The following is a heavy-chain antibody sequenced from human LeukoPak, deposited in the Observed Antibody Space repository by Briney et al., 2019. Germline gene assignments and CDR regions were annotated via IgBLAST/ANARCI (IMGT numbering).Heavy chain of an antibody. CDR1: GGSISSSNW. D-gene: IGHD4-23*01. V-gene: IGHV4-4*02. J-gene: IGHJ4*02. CDR2: INHSGST. CDR3: ARGINRKEVTHLDY. Sequence: PSETLSLTCAVSGGSISSSNWWSWVRQPPGKGLEWIGEINHSGSTNYNPSLKSRVTISVDTSKNQFSLKLSSVTAADTAVYYCARGINRKEVTHLDYWGQGTLVTVSS.